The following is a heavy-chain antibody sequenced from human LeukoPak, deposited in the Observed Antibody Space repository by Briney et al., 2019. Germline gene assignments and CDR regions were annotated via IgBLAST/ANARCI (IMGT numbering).Heavy chain of an antibody. CDR2: FYYSGST. V-gene: IGHV4-59*02. CDR3: ARAPGGGYCSGGSCYSRLHWFDP. CDR1: GGSVSSYC. J-gene: IGHJ5*02. D-gene: IGHD2-15*01. Sequence: SETLSLTCTVSGGSVSSYCWSWIRQPPGKGLEWIGYFYYSGSTNYNPSLKSRVTMSLDTSKNHFSLKLSSVTAADTAVYYCARAPGGGYCSGGSCYSRLHWFDPWGQGTLVTVSS.